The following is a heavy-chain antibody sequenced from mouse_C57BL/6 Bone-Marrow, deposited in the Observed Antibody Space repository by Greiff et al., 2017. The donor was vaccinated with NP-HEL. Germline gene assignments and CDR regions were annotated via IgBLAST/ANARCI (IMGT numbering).Heavy chain of an antibody. Sequence: QVQLQQPGTELVKPGASVKLSCKASGYTFPSYWMHWLKQRPGQGLEWIGNINPNNGGTNDNEKFKTKATLTVDKSASTAYMQLSSLTSEDSAVYYCARDSGYAFDYWGQGTTLTVSS. CDR2: INPNNGGT. D-gene: IGHD3-2*02. V-gene: IGHV1-53*01. CDR3: ARDSGYAFDY. J-gene: IGHJ2*01. CDR1: GYTFPSYW.